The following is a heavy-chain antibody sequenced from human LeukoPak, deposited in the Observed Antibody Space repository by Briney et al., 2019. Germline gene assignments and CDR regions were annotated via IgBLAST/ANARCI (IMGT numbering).Heavy chain of an antibody. D-gene: IGHD6-13*01. CDR3: ARGPFVSSSSWYNAFDI. J-gene: IGHJ3*02. Sequence: AGGSLRLSCAASGFTFSSYSMNWVRQAPGKGLEWVSYISSSGSTIYYADSVKGRFTISRDNAKNSLYLQMNSLRAEDTAVYYCARGPFVSSSSWYNAFDIWGQGTMVTVSS. CDR2: ISSSGSTI. V-gene: IGHV3-48*04. CDR1: GFTFSSYS.